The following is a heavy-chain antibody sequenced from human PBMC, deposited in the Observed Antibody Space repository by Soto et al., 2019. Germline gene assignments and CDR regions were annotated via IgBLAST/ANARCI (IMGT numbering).Heavy chain of an antibody. D-gene: IGHD3-22*01. CDR2: ISGSGGNT. J-gene: IGHJ4*02. CDR1: GFTFSNYA. CDR3: AKRNYYDSRGYFYPYYCDY. V-gene: IGHV3-23*01. Sequence: EVQLLESGGGLVQPGESLRLSCAASGFTFSNYALSWVRQAPGKGLEWVSGISGSGGNTYYADYVKGRFTISRDNSKNTLYLQMNSLRAEDTSVYYCAKRNYYDSRGYFYPYYCDYWGQGTLVTVSS.